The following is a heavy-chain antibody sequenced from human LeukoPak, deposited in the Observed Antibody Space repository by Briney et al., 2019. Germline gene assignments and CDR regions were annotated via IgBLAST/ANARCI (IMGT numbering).Heavy chain of an antibody. CDR3: ARVKPDTAMVIDPSYYFDY. D-gene: IGHD5-18*01. CDR1: GFTFSSYA. CDR2: ISSSGDAT. Sequence: PGGSLRLSCAASGFTFSSYAMTWVRQAPGKGLEWVSTISSSGDATYYADSVQGRFTVSRDNSKDTLYLQMSSLRAEDTAVYYCARVKPDTAMVIDPSYYFDYWGQGTLVTVSS. J-gene: IGHJ4*02. V-gene: IGHV3-23*01.